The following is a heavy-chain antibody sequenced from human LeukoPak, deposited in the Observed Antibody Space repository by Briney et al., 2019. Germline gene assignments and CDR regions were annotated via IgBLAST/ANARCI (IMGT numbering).Heavy chain of an antibody. D-gene: IGHD3-10*01. V-gene: IGHV4-59*01. Sequence: PSETLSLTCTVSGGSISSYYWSWIRQPPGKGLEWIGYIYYSGSTNYNPSLKSRVTISVDTSKNQFSLKLSSVTAADTAVYYCARTGYYYGSGISYWGQGTLVTVSS. CDR3: ARTGYYYGSGISY. CDR1: GGSISSYY. J-gene: IGHJ4*02. CDR2: IYYSGST.